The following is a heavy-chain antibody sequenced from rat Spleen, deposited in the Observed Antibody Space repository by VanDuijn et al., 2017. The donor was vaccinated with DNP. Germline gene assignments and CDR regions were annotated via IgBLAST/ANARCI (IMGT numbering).Heavy chain of an antibody. D-gene: IGHD1-11*01. J-gene: IGHJ1*01. CDR3: ARGLNYGGYIYSWYFDF. Sequence: EVQLQESGPGLVKPSQSLSLTCSVTGHSISSSYRWNGIRKFPGKKLEWMGYINYSGATAYNPSLRSRISITRDTSKNQFFLQLNSVTTEDTATYYCARGLNYGGYIYSWYFDFWGPGTMVTVSS. V-gene: IGHV3-3*01. CDR1: GHSISSSYR. CDR2: INYSGAT.